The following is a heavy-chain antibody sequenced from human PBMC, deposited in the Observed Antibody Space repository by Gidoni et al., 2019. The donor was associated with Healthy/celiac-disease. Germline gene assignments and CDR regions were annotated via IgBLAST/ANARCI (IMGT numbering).Heavy chain of an antibody. CDR3: ARARGYSSGYYYGY. CDR2: INHSGST. CDR1: GGSFSGYN. D-gene: IGHD3-22*01. J-gene: IGHJ4*02. Sequence: QVQLQQWGAGLLKPSETLSLTCAVYGGSFSGYNWSWIRQPPGKGLEWIGEINHSGSTNCNPSLKSRVTISVDTSKNQFSLKLSSVTAADTAVYYCARARGYSSGYYYGYWGQGTLVTVSS. V-gene: IGHV4-34*01.